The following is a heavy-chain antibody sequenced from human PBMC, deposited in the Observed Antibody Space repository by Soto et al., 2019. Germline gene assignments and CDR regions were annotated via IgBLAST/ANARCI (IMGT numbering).Heavy chain of an antibody. CDR3: ATMVRGVPTSSDY. D-gene: IGHD3-10*01. CDR1: GGSFSGYY. V-gene: IGHV4-34*01. CDR2: INHSGST. Sequence: QVQLQQWGAGLLKPSETLSLTCAVYGGSFSGYYWSWIRQPPGKGLEWIGEINHSGSTNYNPSLKRRVTISVDTSKNQFSLKLSSVTAADTAVYYCATMVRGVPTSSDYWGQGTLVTVSS. J-gene: IGHJ4*02.